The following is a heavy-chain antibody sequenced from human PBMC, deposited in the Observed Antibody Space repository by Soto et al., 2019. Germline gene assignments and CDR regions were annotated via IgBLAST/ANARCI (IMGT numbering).Heavy chain of an antibody. D-gene: IGHD4-17*01. CDR3: ARDNGDYVGWFDP. CDR1: GGTFSSYT. V-gene: IGHV1-69*08. J-gene: IGHJ5*02. CDR2: IIPILGIA. Sequence: QVQLVQSGAEVKKPGSSVKVCCKASGGTFSSYTISWVRQAPGQGLEWMGRIIPILGIANYAQKFQGRVTITADKSTSTAYMELSSLRSEDTAVYYCARDNGDYVGWFDPWGQGTLVTVSS.